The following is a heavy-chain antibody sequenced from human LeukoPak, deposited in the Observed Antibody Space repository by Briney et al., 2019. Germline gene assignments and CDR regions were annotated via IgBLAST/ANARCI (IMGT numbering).Heavy chain of an antibody. D-gene: IGHD2-8*01. J-gene: IGHJ3*02. CDR3: ARASEGIVLMVYATGGDAFDI. V-gene: IGHV4-30-4*01. CDR1: GGSLSSGDYY. CDR2: IYYSGST. Sequence: SQTLSLTCTVSGGSLSSGDYYWSWLRQPPGTGLEWFGYIYYSGSTYYNPSLKSRVTISVDTSKNQFSLKLSSVTAADTAVYYCARASEGIVLMVYATGGDAFDIWGQGTMVTVSS.